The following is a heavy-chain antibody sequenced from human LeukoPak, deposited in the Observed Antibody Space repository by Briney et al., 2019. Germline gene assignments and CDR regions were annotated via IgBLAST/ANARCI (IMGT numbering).Heavy chain of an antibody. Sequence: GASVKVSCKASGYTFTGYYMHWVRQAPGQGLEWMGWINPNSGGTNHAQKLQGRVTMTTDTSTSTAYMELRSLRSDDTAVYYCARDSAIFGVVINHDFDYWGQGTLVTVSS. CDR2: INPNSGGT. J-gene: IGHJ4*02. CDR3: ARDSAIFGVVINHDFDY. CDR1: GYTFTGYY. V-gene: IGHV1-2*02. D-gene: IGHD3-3*01.